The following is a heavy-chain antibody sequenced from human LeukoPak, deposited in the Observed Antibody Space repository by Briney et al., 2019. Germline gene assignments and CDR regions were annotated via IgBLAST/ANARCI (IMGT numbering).Heavy chain of an antibody. CDR1: GFTFSSYA. CDR2: ISSSGGST. Sequence: GGSLRLSCAASGFTFSSYAMSWVRQAPGKGLEWVSGISSSGGSTYYADSVKGRFTISRDNSKSTLFLQMNSLRAEDTAVYFCTRDSALLGVAFDLWGQGTVVTVSS. V-gene: IGHV3-23*01. J-gene: IGHJ3*01. CDR3: TRDSALLGVAFDL. D-gene: IGHD2-15*01.